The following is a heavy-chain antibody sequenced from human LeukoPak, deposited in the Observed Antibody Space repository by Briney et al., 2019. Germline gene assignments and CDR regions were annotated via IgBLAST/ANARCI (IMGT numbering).Heavy chain of an antibody. V-gene: IGHV3-48*04. Sequence: PGGSLRLSCAASGFTFSSYSMNWVRQAPGKGLEWVSYISSSGNTIYYADSVKGRFTISRDNAENSLYLQMNSLRAEDTALYYCTKSGVWGQGTTVTVSS. CDR1: GFTFSSYS. J-gene: IGHJ6*02. CDR2: ISSSGNTI. CDR3: TKSGV.